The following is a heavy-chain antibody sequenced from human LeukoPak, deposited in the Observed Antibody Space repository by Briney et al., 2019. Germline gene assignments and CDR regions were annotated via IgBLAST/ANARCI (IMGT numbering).Heavy chain of an antibody. CDR2: IYHTGST. Sequence: SETLSLTCTVSGGSISSYFLSWIRQPPGKGMEWIGYIYHTGSTNYNPSLESRVTISVDTSKNQFSLNLTSVTAADTALYYCARLTHYYDSSGYYCFDPWGQGTLVTVSS. V-gene: IGHV4-59*01. CDR3: ARLTHYYDSSGYYCFDP. CDR1: GGSISSYF. J-gene: IGHJ5*02. D-gene: IGHD3-22*01.